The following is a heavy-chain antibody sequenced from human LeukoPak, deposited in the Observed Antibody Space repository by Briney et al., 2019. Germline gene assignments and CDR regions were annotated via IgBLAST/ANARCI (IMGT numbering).Heavy chain of an antibody. CDR3: AREPTGAFDY. V-gene: IGHV3-23*01. CDR1: GFTFSIYA. D-gene: IGHD3-10*01. Sequence: GGSLRLSCAASGFTFSIYAMSWVRQAPGKGLEWVSVISGNGGASYYPDSVEGRFTISRDNSKNTMYLEMTGLRAEDTAVYYCAREPTGAFDYWGQGALVTVSS. J-gene: IGHJ4*02. CDR2: ISGNGGAS.